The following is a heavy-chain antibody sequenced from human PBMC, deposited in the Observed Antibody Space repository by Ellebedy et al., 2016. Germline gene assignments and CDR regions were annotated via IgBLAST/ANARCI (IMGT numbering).Heavy chain of an antibody. V-gene: IGHV4-59*08. CDR2: MYGSGST. J-gene: IGHJ4*02. CDR3: ARHNTESGGYWGGYFDS. Sequence: SETLSLTCSVSGASITNHYWSWLRQPPGKELEWVGYMYGSGSTNNNPSLEGRVIMSVDTSTHQLFLKLKFVTAADTAVYYCARHNTESGGYWGGYFDSWGQGILVTVSS. CDR1: GASITNHY. D-gene: IGHD2-21*02.